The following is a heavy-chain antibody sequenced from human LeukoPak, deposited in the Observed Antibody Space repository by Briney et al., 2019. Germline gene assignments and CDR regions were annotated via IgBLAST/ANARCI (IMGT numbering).Heavy chain of an antibody. J-gene: IGHJ6*02. CDR3: ARDRAVGATLVSDYYYYGMDV. Sequence: PSETLSLTCTVSGGSISSSSYYWGWIRQPPGKGLEWIGSIYYSGSTYYNPSLKSRVTISVDTSKNQFSLKLSSVTAADTAVYYCARDRAVGATLVSDYYYYGMDVWGQGTTVTVSS. D-gene: IGHD2-15*01. CDR1: GGSISSSSYY. V-gene: IGHV4-39*07. CDR2: IYYSGST.